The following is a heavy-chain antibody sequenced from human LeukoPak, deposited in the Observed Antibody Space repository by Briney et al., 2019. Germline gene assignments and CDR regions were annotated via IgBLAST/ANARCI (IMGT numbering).Heavy chain of an antibody. Sequence: GRSPRLSCAASGFTFSSYGMHWVRQAPGKGLEWVAVISYDGSNKYYADSVKGRFTISRDNSKNTLYLQMNSLRAEDTAVYYCAKGGSYYDYWGQGTLVTVSS. J-gene: IGHJ4*02. V-gene: IGHV3-30*18. CDR2: ISYDGSNK. D-gene: IGHD3-16*01. CDR3: AKGGSYYDY. CDR1: GFTFSSYG.